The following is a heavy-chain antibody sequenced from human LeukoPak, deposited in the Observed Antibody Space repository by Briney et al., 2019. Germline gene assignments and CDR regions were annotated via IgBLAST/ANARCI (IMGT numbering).Heavy chain of an antibody. V-gene: IGHV1-2*02. Sequence: GASVKVSCKASGYTFIDFYMHWVRQAPGQGLEWMGWINPNSDVTDYAQEFQGRATMTRDTSISTAYMELTRLRSDDTAVYYCARGRATAAGKGNWFDPWGQGTLVTVSS. CDR1: GYTFIDFY. J-gene: IGHJ5*02. CDR3: ARGRATAAGKGNWFDP. D-gene: IGHD6-13*01. CDR2: INPNSDVT.